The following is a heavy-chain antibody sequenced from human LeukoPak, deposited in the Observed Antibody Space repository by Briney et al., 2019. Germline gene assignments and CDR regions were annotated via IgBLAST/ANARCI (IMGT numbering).Heavy chain of an antibody. Sequence: GASVKVSCKVSGYTLTESSMHWVRQAPGKGLEWMGGFDPEDGETIYAQKFQGRVTMTEDTTTSTAYMELKSLRSDDTAVYYCARTYGSGSYSRPDYWGQGTLVTVSS. CDR2: FDPEDGET. CDR3: ARTYGSGSYSRPDY. J-gene: IGHJ4*02. V-gene: IGHV1-24*01. D-gene: IGHD3-10*01. CDR1: GYTLTESS.